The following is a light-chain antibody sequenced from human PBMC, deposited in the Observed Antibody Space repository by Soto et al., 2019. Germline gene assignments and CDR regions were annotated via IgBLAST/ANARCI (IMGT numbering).Light chain of an antibody. V-gene: IGLV3-21*02. CDR1: DIGTKS. Sequence: SYELTQPPSVSVTPGQTARIPCGGNDIGTKSVHWYQQKPDQSPVLVVYDDSDRPSGIPERFSGSNSGNAATLTISRVEAGDEADYYCYLWDNTSDQPVFGGGTKVTVL. J-gene: IGLJ2*01. CDR3: YLWDNTSDQPV. CDR2: DDS.